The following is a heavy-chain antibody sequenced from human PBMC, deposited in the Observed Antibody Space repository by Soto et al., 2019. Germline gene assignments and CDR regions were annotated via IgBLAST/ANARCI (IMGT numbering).Heavy chain of an antibody. V-gene: IGHV4-34*01. Sequence: LSLTCAVYGGSFSGHSWTWIRQSPGKGLEWIGDINHSGRVNYSPSLKSRVTISLDTSKNQFSLTLSAVTAADTAMYYCSTRAYDTNGYYRFDPWGQGTLVTV. CDR1: GGSFSGHS. CDR2: INHSGRV. J-gene: IGHJ5*01. CDR3: STRAYDTNGYYRFDP. D-gene: IGHD3-22*01.